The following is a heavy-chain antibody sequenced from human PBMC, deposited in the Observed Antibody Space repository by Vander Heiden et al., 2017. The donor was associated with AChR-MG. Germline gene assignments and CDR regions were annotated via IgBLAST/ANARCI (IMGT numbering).Heavy chain of an antibody. CDR1: GGSVSSTIYY. V-gene: IGHV4-39*01. Sequence: QLQLQESGPGLVKPSETLSLTCTVPGGSVSSTIYYVGRIRQTPGKGLEWIGNTYYSGTTYYNPSLRSRVTISVDTSKNQFSLRLRSVSASDTAVYYCARLDGGVGFDYWGQGTLVTVSS. J-gene: IGHJ4*02. CDR3: ARLDGGVGFDY. D-gene: IGHD1-26*01. CDR2: TYYSGTT.